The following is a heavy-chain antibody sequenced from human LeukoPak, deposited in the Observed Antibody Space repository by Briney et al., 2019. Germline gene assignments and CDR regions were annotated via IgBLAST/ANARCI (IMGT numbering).Heavy chain of an antibody. D-gene: IGHD5-18*01. CDR2: ICYSGST. CDR1: GGSISSHY. V-gene: IGHV4-59*11. CDR3: ARGYTYGPPVEY. Sequence: TSETLSLTCTVSGGSISSHYWSWIRQPPGKGLEWIGYICYSGSTNYNPSLKSRVTISVDTSKNQFSLKLSSVTAADTAVYYCARGYTYGPPVEYWGQGTLVTVSS. J-gene: IGHJ4*02.